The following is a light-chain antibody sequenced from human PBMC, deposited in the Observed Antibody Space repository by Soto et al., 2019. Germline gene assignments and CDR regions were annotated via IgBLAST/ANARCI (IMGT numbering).Light chain of an antibody. J-gene: IGKJ1*01. Sequence: DIQMTQSPSTLSASVVYVFTITLRASHSIGSGLAWYQQKPGKAPKLLIYKATNLQTGVPSRFSGSGSGTDFTLTISSLQPEDFATYYCQQSYSTSWTFGQGTKVDI. CDR1: HSIGSG. V-gene: IGKV1-5*03. CDR2: KAT. CDR3: QQSYSTSWT.